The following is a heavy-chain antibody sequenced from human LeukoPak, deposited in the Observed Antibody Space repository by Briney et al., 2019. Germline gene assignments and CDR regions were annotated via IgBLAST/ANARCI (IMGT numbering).Heavy chain of an antibody. CDR1: GLNISYNF. D-gene: IGHD1-26*01. CDR2: IYSGGST. J-gene: IGHJ4*02. Sequence: GGSLRLSCAAPGLNISYNFMGWVRQAPGKGLEWVSLIYSGGSTYSADSVKGRFTISRDNAKNMLYLQMNSLRAEDTAIYYCTRSKWGSLDYWGQGTLVTVSS. V-gene: IGHV3-66*01. CDR3: TRSKWGSLDY.